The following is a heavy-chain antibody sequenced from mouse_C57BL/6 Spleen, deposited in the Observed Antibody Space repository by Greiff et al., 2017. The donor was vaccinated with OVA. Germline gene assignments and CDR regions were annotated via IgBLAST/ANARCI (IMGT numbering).Heavy chain of an antibody. CDR1: GYTFTSYW. CDR2: IHPNSGST. J-gene: IGHJ4*01. D-gene: IGHD2-3*01. CDR3: AIQIYDGYYDYYAMDY. V-gene: IGHV1-64*01. Sequence: QVQLQQPGAELVKPGASVKLSCKASGYTFTSYWMHRVKQRPGQGLEWIGMIHPNSGSTNYNEKFKSKATLTVDKSSSTAYMQLSSLTSEDSAVYYCAIQIYDGYYDYYAMDYWGQGTSVTVSS.